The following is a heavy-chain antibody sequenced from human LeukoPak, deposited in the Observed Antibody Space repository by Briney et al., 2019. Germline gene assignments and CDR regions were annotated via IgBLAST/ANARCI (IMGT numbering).Heavy chain of an antibody. J-gene: IGHJ4*02. CDR1: VYTFTRYY. D-gene: IGHD1-26*01. CDR2: INPNSGAT. Sequence: GASVTVSCKASVYTFTRYYIYWVRQAPGQGLEWMGWINPNSGATKYAQKFQGRVTMTRDTSISTAYMDLSSLKSDDTALYYCASGYTLLRDWGQGTLVTVSS. V-gene: IGHV1-2*02. CDR3: ASGYTLLRD.